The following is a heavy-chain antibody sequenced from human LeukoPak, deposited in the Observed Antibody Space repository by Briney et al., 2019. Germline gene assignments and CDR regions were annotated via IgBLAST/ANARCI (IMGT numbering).Heavy chain of an antibody. V-gene: IGHV3-33*06. D-gene: IGHD2-2*01. Sequence: PGGSLRLSCAASGFTFSSYGMHWVRQAPGKGLEWVAVIWYDGSNKYYADSVKGRFTISRDNSKNTLYLQMNSLRAEDTAVYYCAKDLGSTSCYRECGLHYWGQGTLVTVSS. CDR1: GFTFSSYG. CDR3: AKDLGSTSCYRECGLHY. CDR2: IWYDGSNK. J-gene: IGHJ4*02.